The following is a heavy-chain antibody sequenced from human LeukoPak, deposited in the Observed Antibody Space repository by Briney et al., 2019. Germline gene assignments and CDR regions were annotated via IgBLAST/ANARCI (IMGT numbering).Heavy chain of an antibody. J-gene: IGHJ4*02. V-gene: IGHV3-30*03. CDR3: ASTNLNHDLVSGYFDY. CDR2: LSNDAINK. D-gene: IGHD3-3*01. CDR1: GFTFSNSG. Sequence: PGGSLRPSCTASGFTFSNSGMHWVRQAPGKGLEWVAVLSNDAINKYYADSVKGRFTISRDNSKNALYLQMNSLRAEDTAVYYCASTNLNHDLVSGYFDYWGLGTLVTVSS.